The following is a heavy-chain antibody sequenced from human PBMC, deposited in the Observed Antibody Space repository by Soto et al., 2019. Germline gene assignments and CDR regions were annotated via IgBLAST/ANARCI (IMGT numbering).Heavy chain of an antibody. J-gene: IGHJ4*02. D-gene: IGHD2-15*01. Sequence: QVQLVQSGAEVKKPGASVKVSCKASGYTFTNYAMHWVRQAPGQRLEWMGWINAGNGNTKYSQKVQGRVTITRDTSARTANMDLSSLRSEDTAVYYCARGPGGPDGPGDYWGQGTLVTVSS. V-gene: IGHV1-3*01. CDR3: ARGPGGPDGPGDY. CDR1: GYTFTNYA. CDR2: INAGNGNT.